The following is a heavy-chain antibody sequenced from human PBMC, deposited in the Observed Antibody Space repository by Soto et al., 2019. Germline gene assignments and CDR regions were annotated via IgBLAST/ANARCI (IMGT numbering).Heavy chain of an antibody. V-gene: IGHV3-15*07. CDR1: GFTFSNAW. D-gene: IGHD3-3*01. CDR3: TTYVGNYDCWSGYFLRDY. J-gene: IGHJ4*02. Sequence: EVQLVESGGGLVKPGGSLRLSCAASGFTFSNAWMNWVRQAPGKGLEWVGRIKSKTDGGTTDYAAPVKGRFTISRDDSKNTLYLQMNSLKTEDTAVYYCTTYVGNYDCWSGYFLRDYWGQGTLVTVSS. CDR2: IKSKTDGGTT.